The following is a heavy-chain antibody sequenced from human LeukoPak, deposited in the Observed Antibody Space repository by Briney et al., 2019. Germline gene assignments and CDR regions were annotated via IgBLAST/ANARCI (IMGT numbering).Heavy chain of an antibody. CDR2: IYYSGST. J-gene: IGHJ4*02. CDR3: ARRPCSKGVCYTDH. CDR1: GGSISSYY. V-gene: IGHV4-59*04. D-gene: IGHD2-8*01. Sequence: SETLSLTCTVSGGSISSYYWSWIRQPPGKGLEWIGYIYYSGSTYYNPSLKSRVTISVDTSKNQFSLKLSSVTAADTAVYYCARRPCSKGVCYTDHWGQGSLVTVSS.